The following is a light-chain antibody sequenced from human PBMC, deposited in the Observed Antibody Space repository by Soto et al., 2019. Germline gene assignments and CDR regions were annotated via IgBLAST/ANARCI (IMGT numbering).Light chain of an antibody. CDR3: QQYNNYWS. Sequence: DIQMTQSPSTLSASVGDRVTITCRASQSISSWLAWYQQKPGKAPKLLIYKASNLESGVPSRFSGSGSGTEFTPTISSLQPDDFATYYCQQYNNYWSFGQGTK. CDR1: QSISSW. V-gene: IGKV1-5*03. CDR2: KAS. J-gene: IGKJ1*01.